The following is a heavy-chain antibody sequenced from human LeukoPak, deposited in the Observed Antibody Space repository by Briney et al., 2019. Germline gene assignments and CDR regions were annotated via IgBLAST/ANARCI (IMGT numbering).Heavy chain of an antibody. CDR1: GFIFSTYS. J-gene: IGHJ4*02. V-gene: IGHV3-21*06. CDR2: VSGTSEYI. Sequence: GGSLRLSCAASGFIFSTYSMIWVRQAPGKGLEWVSSVSGTSEYIYYADSVRGRFTISRDNAKNTVYLQMNSLRAEDTAVYYCARWYSSGWYSDYWGQGTLVTVSS. CDR3: ARWYSSGWYSDY. D-gene: IGHD6-19*01.